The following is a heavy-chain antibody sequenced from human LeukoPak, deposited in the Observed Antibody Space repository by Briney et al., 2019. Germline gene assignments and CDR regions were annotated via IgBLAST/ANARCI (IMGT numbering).Heavy chain of an antibody. V-gene: IGHV4-34*01. Sequence: SETLSLTCAVYGGSFSGYYWSWIRQPPGKGLEWIGEINHSGSTNYNPSLKSRVTISVDTSKNQFSLKLSSVTAADTAVYYCARDLSEGDYFDYWGQGTLVTVSS. J-gene: IGHJ4*02. CDR1: GGSFSGYY. D-gene: IGHD3-16*01. CDR3: ARDLSEGDYFDY. CDR2: INHSGST.